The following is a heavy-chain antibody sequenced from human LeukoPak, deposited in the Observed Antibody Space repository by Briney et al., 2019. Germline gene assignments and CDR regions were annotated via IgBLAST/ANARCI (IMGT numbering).Heavy chain of an antibody. CDR1: GFIFSNYG. CDR3: ARGGVDYYGSGTYYLMYYFDY. Sequence: GGSLRLSCVASGFIFSNYGMSWVRQLPGKGLEWVSSVRVDGHTTFYADSVKGRFTISRDDPHNTLYLQMNSLRAEDTAVYVCARGGVDYYGSGTYYLMYYFDYWGQGALVTVSS. D-gene: IGHD3-10*01. CDR2: VRVDGHTT. J-gene: IGHJ4*02. V-gene: IGHV3-23*01.